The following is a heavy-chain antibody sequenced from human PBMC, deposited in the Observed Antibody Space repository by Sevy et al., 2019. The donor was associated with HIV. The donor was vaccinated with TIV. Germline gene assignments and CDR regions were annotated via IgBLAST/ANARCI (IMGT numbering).Heavy chain of an antibody. CDR3: ARLSSCGGDCYYFDY. Sequence: GGSLRLSCAASGFTFSHYALHWVRQAPGKGLEWVAIMLYVGNSENYADSVKGRFTISRDNSKNALYLQMNSLRAEDTALYYCARLSSCGGDCYYFDYWGQGTLVTVSS. CDR1: GFTFSHYA. D-gene: IGHD2-21*02. J-gene: IGHJ4*02. CDR2: MLYVGNSE. V-gene: IGHV3-30*04.